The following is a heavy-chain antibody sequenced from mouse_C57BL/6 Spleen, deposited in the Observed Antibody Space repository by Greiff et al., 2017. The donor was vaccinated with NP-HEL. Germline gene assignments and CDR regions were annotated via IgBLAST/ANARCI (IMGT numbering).Heavy chain of an antibody. CDR2: IYPGDGDT. Sequence: VKLQESGPELVKPGASVKISCKASGYAFSSSWMNWVKQRPGKGLEWIGRIYPGDGDTNYNGKFKGKATLTADKSSSTAYMQLSSLTSEDSAVYFCARVYDLYYFDYWGQGTTLTVSS. CDR3: ARVYDLYYFDY. CDR1: GYAFSSSW. D-gene: IGHD2-3*01. V-gene: IGHV1-82*01. J-gene: IGHJ2*01.